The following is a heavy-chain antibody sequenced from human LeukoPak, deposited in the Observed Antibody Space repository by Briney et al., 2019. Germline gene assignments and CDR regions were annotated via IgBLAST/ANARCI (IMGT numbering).Heavy chain of an antibody. CDR1: GYRFTNYW. CDR2: IYPGDSET. V-gene: IGHV5-51*01. J-gene: IGHJ4*02. D-gene: IGHD1-26*01. Sequence: GESLKISCKGSGYRFTNYWIGWVRQMPGKGLEWMGIIYPGDSETRYSPSFQGHVTISADKSISTAYLQWTSLKASDTAMYHCARHISQGRGGDYWGQGTLVTVSS. CDR3: ARHISQGRGGDY.